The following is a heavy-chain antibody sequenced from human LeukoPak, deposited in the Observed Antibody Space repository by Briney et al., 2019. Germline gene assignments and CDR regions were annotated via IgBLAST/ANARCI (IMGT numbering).Heavy chain of an antibody. CDR1: GFTFSRYW. Sequence: PGGSLRLSCAPSGFTFSRYWMTWVRQAPGKGLEWVASIKDDGRQKYYVDSVKGRFTVSRDNAKNSVYLQMNSLRAEDTAVYYCASDISNKGFDYWGQGTLVTVSS. CDR3: ASDISNKGFDY. J-gene: IGHJ4*02. V-gene: IGHV3-7*01. D-gene: IGHD3-3*02. CDR2: IKDDGRQK.